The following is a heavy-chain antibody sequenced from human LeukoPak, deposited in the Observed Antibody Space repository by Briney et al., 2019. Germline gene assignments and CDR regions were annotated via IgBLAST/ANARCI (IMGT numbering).Heavy chain of an antibody. CDR3: AKVGEDCSGGYWFGP. J-gene: IGHJ5*02. D-gene: IGHD3-10*02. CDR1: GYTFTSYG. CDR2: ISAYNGNT. V-gene: IGHV1-18*01. Sequence: ASVKVSCKASGYTFTSYGISWVRQAPGQGLEWIGWISAYNGNTNYAQKLQGRVTMTTDTSTSTAYMELRSLRSDDTAVYYCAKVGEDCSGGYWFGPWGQGTLVTVSS.